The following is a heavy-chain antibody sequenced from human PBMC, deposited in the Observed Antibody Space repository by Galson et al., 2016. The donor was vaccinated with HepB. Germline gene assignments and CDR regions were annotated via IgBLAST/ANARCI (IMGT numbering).Heavy chain of an antibody. J-gene: IGHJ5*02. D-gene: IGHD2-2*01. Sequence: SLRLSCAASGFTFRNYAMSWVRQIPGKGLEWVSVISGGGGSTYYADSGKGRFTITRDNSKDTLILQMSTLTAEDTATYFCARSPAAYNAEWFDLWGQGTLVTVSS. CDR1: GFTFRNYA. V-gene: IGHV3-23*01. CDR3: ARSPAAYNAEWFDL. CDR2: ISGGGGST.